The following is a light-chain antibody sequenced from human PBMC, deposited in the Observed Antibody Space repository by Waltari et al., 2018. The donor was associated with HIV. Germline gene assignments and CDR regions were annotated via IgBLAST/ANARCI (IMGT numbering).Light chain of an antibody. V-gene: IGLV2-8*01. CDR2: EDK. CDR3: TTYAGRSNGWV. J-gene: IGLJ3*02. Sequence: QSALTQPPSASGSPGQSVTISCTGTSSDIAGYNYVSWYQQSPGKAPKLIIYEDKQQPSGVPVRFSGAKSGNAASLTVSVLQAEDEADYSCTTYAGRSNGWVFGGGTKLTVL. CDR1: SSDIAGYNY.